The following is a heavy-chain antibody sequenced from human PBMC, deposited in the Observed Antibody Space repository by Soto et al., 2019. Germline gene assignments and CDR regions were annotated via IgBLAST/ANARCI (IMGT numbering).Heavy chain of an antibody. CDR3: ARGLTMVRGVILDAFDI. CDR2: INAGNGNT. V-gene: IGHV1-3*01. Sequence: QVQLVQSGAEVKKPGASVKVSCKASGYTFTSYAMHWVRQAPGQRLEWMGWINAGNGNTKYSQSFQGRVTITRDTSASTAYMELSSLRSEDTAVYYCARGLTMVRGVILDAFDIWGQGTMVTVSS. D-gene: IGHD3-10*01. J-gene: IGHJ3*02. CDR1: GYTFTSYA.